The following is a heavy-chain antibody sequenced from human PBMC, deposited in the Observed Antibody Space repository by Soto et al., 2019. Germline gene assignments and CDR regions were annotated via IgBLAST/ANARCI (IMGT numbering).Heavy chain of an antibody. Sequence: GSSVKVSRKGSGGTISSYPISWVRQAPGQGLEWMGGIIPIFGTANYAQKFQGRVTITADKSTSTAYMELSSLRSEDTAVYYCARDRDDSSGYSLDYWGQGTLVTVSS. CDR1: GGTISSYP. CDR2: IIPIFGTA. D-gene: IGHD3-22*01. J-gene: IGHJ4*02. CDR3: ARDRDDSSGYSLDY. V-gene: IGHV1-69*06.